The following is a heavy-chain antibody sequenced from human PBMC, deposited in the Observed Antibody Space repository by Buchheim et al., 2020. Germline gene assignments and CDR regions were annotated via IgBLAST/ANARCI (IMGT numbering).Heavy chain of an antibody. Sequence: VQLVQSGAEVKKPGSSVKVSCKASGGTFSTYTFSWVRQAPGQGLEWMGRIIPLLDRASYAQNFQGRVTIIADKSTSTAYMELSSLRSEDTAVYYCARSRLDGYNLAFDYWGQGTL. CDR3: ARSRLDGYNLAFDY. CDR1: GGTFSTYT. D-gene: IGHD5-24*01. CDR2: IIPLLDRA. J-gene: IGHJ4*02. V-gene: IGHV1-69*02.